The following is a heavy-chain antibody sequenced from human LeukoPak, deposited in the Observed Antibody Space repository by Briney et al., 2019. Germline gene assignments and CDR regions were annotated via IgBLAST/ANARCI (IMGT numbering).Heavy chain of an antibody. Sequence: KAGGSLRLSCAASGFTFNVAWMSWVRQTPGKGLQWVARSAATPDGPITEYATPVRGRFTISRDDSRNMVYLQMRSLRTDDTAIYYCVWSSTWNKRFYLDQWGQGTLVTVSS. CDR2: SAATPDGPIT. CDR1: GFTFNVAW. D-gene: IGHD6-6*01. CDR3: VWSSTWNKRFYLDQ. V-gene: IGHV3-15*04. J-gene: IGHJ4*02.